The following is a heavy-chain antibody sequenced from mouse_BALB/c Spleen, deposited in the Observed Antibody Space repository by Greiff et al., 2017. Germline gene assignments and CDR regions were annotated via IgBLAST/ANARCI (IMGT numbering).Heavy chain of an antibody. J-gene: IGHJ3*01. D-gene: IGHD2-3*01. CDR3: ARLAIYDNHRSNPAGFAY. CDR2: ISGGSSTI. CDR1: GFTFSSFG. Sequence: EVQLVESGGGLVQPGGSRKLSCAASGFTFSSFGMHWVRQAPEKGLEWVAYISGGSSTIYYADTVKGRFTISRENPKNTLFLQMTSLRSEATAMYYCARLAIYDNHRSNPAGFAYWGQGTLVTVSA. V-gene: IGHV5-17*02.